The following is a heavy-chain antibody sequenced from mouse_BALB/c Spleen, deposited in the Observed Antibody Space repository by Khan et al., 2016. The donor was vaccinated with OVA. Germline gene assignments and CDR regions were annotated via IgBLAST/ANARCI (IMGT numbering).Heavy chain of an antibody. Sequence: VELVESGPGLVQPSQSLSITCTVSGFSLTSYGVHWVRQSPGKGLEWLGVIWSGGSTDYNEAFISRLSISKDNSKSQVFFKMNSLQGNDTAIYYCARNYDYDEGLANWGQGTLVTVSA. CDR2: IWSGGST. D-gene: IGHD2-4*01. CDR3: ARNYDYDEGLAN. V-gene: IGHV2-2*02. CDR1: GFSLTSYG. J-gene: IGHJ3*01.